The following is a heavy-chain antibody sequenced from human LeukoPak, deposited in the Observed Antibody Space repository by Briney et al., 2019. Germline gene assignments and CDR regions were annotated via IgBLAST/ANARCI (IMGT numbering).Heavy chain of an antibody. CDR1: GYTFASYA. Sequence: GASVKVSCKASGYTFASYAMNWVRQAPGQGLEWTGWINTNTGNPTYAQGFTGRFVFSLDTSVSTAYLQISSLKAEDTAVYYCARERASGYSGYDPFDYWGQGTLVTVSS. CDR2: INTNTGNP. CDR3: ARERASGYSGYDPFDY. V-gene: IGHV7-4-1*02. J-gene: IGHJ4*02. D-gene: IGHD5-12*01.